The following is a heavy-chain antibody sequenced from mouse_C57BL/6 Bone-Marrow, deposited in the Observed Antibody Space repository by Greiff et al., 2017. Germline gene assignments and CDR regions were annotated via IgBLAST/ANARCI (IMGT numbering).Heavy chain of an antibody. J-gene: IGHJ2*01. V-gene: IGHV1-15*01. CDR3: TRLSYDGYWYYFDY. CDR2: IDPETGGT. Sequence: QVQLQQSGAELVRPGASVTLSCKASGYTFTDYEMHWVKQTPVHGLEWIGAIDPETGGTAYNQKFKGKAILTADKSSSTAYLELRSLTSEDSAVYYCTRLSYDGYWYYFDYWGQGTTLTVSS. D-gene: IGHD2-3*01. CDR1: GYTFTDYE.